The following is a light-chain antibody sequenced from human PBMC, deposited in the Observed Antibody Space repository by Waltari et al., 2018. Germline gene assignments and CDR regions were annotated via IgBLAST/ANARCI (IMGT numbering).Light chain of an antibody. CDR1: QSVATY. CDR2: GAS. V-gene: IGKV3-15*01. J-gene: IGKJ3*01. Sequence: EIVMTQSPATLSVFPGERATLSCRASQSVATYLAWYQQKPGQAPRLLIYGASTRPTGIPARFSGGGSGTEFTLTISSLQSEDFAVYYCQQFNTYPIPFGRGTKVDIK. CDR3: QQFNTYPIP.